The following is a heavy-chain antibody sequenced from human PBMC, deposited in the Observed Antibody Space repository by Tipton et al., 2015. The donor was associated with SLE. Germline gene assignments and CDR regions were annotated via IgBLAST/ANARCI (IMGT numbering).Heavy chain of an antibody. D-gene: IGHD3-16*01. CDR3: ARRDGGGYFDL. CDR2: IYYSGST. V-gene: IGHV4-31*03. CDR1: GGSISSGGHY. Sequence: TLSLTCTVSGGSISSGGHYWSWIRQHPGKGLEWIGYIYYSGSTFYNPSLNSRVTISVDTSKNQFSLKLTSVTAADTAVYYCARRDGGGYFDLWGLGSLVTVSS. J-gene: IGHJ2*01.